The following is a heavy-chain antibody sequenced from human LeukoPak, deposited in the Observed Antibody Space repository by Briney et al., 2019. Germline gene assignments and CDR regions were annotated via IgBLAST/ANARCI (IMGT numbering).Heavy chain of an antibody. CDR2: TRNKANSYTT. CDR1: GFTFDCCG. J-gene: IGHJ3*02. V-gene: IGHV3-72*01. CDR3: ARINWNYLAFDI. Sequence: GGSLRLSCAASGFTFDCCGMHWVRQAPGKGLEWVGRTRNKANSYTTEYAASVKGRFTISRDDSKNSLYLQMNSLKTEDTAVYYCARINWNYLAFDIWGQGTMVTVSS. D-gene: IGHD1-7*01.